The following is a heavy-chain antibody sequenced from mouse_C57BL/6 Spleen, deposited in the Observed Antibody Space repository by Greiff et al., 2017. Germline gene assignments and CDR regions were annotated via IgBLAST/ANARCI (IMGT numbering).Heavy chain of an antibody. Sequence: QVQLQQSGPELVKPGASVKISCKASGYAFSSSWMNWVKQRPGKGLEWIGRIYPGDGDTNYNGKFKGKATLTADKASSTAYMHLSSLTSEDSAVYFCARDYGSRFDYWGQGTTLTVSS. V-gene: IGHV1-82*01. CDR1: GYAFSSSW. CDR2: IYPGDGDT. CDR3: ARDYGSRFDY. J-gene: IGHJ2*01. D-gene: IGHD1-1*01.